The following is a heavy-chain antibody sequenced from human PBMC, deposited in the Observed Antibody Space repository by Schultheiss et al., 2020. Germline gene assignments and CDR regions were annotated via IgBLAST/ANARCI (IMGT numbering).Heavy chain of an antibody. CDR3: AKQEYSSSSYSLWYFDL. Sequence: SETLSLTCTVSGGSISSYYWGWIRQPPGKGLEWIGYIYYSGSTNYNPSLKSRVTISVDTSKNQFSLKLSSVTAADTAVYYCAKQEYSSSSYSLWYFDLWGHGTLVTVSS. J-gene: IGHJ2*01. D-gene: IGHD6-13*01. V-gene: IGHV4-59*08. CDR1: GGSISSYY. CDR2: IYYSGST.